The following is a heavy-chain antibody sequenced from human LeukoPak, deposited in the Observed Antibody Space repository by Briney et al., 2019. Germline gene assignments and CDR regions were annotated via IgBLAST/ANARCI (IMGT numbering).Heavy chain of an antibody. CDR2: IYSGGST. Sequence: GGSLRLSCAASGFTVSSNYMSWVRQAPGKGLEWVSVIYSGGSTYYADSVKGRFTISRDNSKNTLYLQMNSLRAEDTAVYYCARDVRYYDSSGSHWGQGTLVTVSS. CDR1: GFTVSSNY. J-gene: IGHJ4*02. D-gene: IGHD3-22*01. CDR3: ARDVRYYDSSGSH. V-gene: IGHV3-53*01.